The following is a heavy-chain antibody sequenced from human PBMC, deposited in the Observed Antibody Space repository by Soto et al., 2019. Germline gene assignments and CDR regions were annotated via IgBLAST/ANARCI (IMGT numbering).Heavy chain of an antibody. J-gene: IGHJ6*03. D-gene: IGHD3-10*01. CDR3: ARHYYGSGSYYNDYYYYMDV. CDR2: IYCSGST. Sequence: SETLSLTCTVSGGSISSYHWNWIRQSPGKGLEWIGYIYCSGSTKYNPSLKSRVTISLDTSKNQFSLKLSSVTAADTAVYYCARHYYGSGSYYNDYYYYMDVWGKGTTVTVSS. CDR1: GGSISSYH. V-gene: IGHV4-59*08.